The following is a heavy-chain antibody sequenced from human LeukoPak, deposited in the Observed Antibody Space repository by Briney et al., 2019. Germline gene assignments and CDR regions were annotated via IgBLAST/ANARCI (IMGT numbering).Heavy chain of an antibody. CDR1: GGSISSSSYY. Sequence: SETLSLTCTVSGGSISSSSYYWGWIRQPPGKGLEWIGYIYYSGSTYYNPSLKSRVTISVDTSKNQFSLKLSSVTAADTAVYYCAAQSGSQKYYFDYWGQGTLVTVSS. CDR3: AAQSGSQKYYFDY. J-gene: IGHJ4*02. CDR2: IYYSGST. V-gene: IGHV4-31*03.